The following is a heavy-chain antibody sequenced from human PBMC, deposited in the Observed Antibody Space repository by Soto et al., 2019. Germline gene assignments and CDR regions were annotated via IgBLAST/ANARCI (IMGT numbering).Heavy chain of an antibody. CDR1: GFTFSSYA. CDR3: ARVGSNNYYDFWSGYYLVPPDAFDI. J-gene: IGHJ3*02. D-gene: IGHD3-3*01. V-gene: IGHV3-23*01. CDR2: ISGSGGST. Sequence: PGGSLRLSCAPSGFTFSSYAMSWLRQAPGKGLEWVSAISGSGGSTSYADSVKGRFTISRDNAKNTLYLQMNGLRAEDTAVYYCARVGSNNYYDFWSGYYLVPPDAFDIWGQGTMVTVSS.